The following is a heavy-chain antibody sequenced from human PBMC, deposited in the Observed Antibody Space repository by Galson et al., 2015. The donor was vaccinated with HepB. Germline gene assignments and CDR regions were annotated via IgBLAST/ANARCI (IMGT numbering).Heavy chain of an antibody. CDR2: INHSGST. J-gene: IGHJ6*02. CDR3: ARGPLSPRSSWYNTNYYYYGMDV. CDR1: GGSFSGYY. D-gene: IGHD6-13*01. Sequence: SETLSLTCAVYGGSFSGYYWSWIRQPPGKGLEWIGEINHSGSTNYNPSLKSRVTISVDTSKNQFSLKLSSVTAADTAVYYCARGPLSPRSSWYNTNYYYYGMDVWGQGTTVTVSS. V-gene: IGHV4-34*01.